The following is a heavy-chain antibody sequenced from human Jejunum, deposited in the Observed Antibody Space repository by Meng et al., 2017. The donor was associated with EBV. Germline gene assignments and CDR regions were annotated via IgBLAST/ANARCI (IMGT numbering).Heavy chain of an antibody. CDR1: GFSLSTSGVE. J-gene: IGHJ4*02. D-gene: IGHD4-17*01. CDR3: ARRYGDYVRYFDS. V-gene: IGHV2-5*02. CDR2: IYWDENK. Sequence: QIRLRESCPTPRQPTKTRTRTCTVSGFSLSTSGVEVGWIRQPPGKALEWLAHIYWDENKRYSTSLRSRLSIMKDTSKSQVVLTMTNMDPVDTATYYCARRYGDYVRYFDSWGQGILVTVSS.